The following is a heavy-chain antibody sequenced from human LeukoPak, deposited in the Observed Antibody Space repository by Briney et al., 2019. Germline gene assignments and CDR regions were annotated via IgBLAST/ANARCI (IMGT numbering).Heavy chain of an antibody. CDR1: GYTFTGYY. V-gene: IGHV1-2*04. J-gene: IGHJ4*02. Sequence: ASVNVSCKAFGYTFTGYYMHGVRQAPGHGLEWMGWINPNSGGTNYAQKFQGWVTMTRDTSISTTYLELSRLRSDDTAVYYCARTHYDSSGYYAGQLFDYWGQGTLVSVLS. CDR2: INPNSGGT. D-gene: IGHD3-22*01. CDR3: ARTHYDSSGYYAGQLFDY.